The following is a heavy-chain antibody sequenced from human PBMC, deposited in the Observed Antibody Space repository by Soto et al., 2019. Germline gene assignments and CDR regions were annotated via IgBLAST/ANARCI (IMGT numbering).Heavy chain of an antibody. V-gene: IGHV1-18*01. CDR1: GYTFTSYG. CDR3: ARVLTDSNGWYNCDD. Sequence: ASVKVSCKASGYTFTSYGISWVRQAPGQGLEWMGWISAYNGNTNYAQKLQGRVTMTTDTSTSTAYMELSSLRSDDTAVYYCARVLTDSNGWYNCDDWGQGALVPVAS. CDR2: ISAYNGNT. J-gene: IGHJ4*02. D-gene: IGHD6-19*01.